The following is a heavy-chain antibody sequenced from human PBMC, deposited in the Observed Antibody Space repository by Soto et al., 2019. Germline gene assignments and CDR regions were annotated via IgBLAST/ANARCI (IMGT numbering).Heavy chain of an antibody. CDR3: AKDLRGSSWAANWFDT. CDR1: GFTFSSYA. V-gene: IGHV3-23*01. CDR2: ISGSGGST. Sequence: EVQLLESGGGLVQPGGSLRLSCAAAGFTFSSYALSWVRQAPGKGLEWVSAISGSGGSTYYADSVKGRFTISRDNSKNSLYLHMNSLRAEDTAVYYCAKDLRGSSWAANWFDTVGQGTLVTFSS. D-gene: IGHD6-13*01. J-gene: IGHJ5*02.